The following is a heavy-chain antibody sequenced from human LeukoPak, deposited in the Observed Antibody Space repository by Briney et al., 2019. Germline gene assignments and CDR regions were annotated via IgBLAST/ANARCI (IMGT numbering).Heavy chain of an antibody. CDR1: GYSFTNYW. CDR2: IHPGASHS. J-gene: IGHJ4*02. D-gene: IGHD3-22*01. Sequence: GESLKISCEGSGYSFTNYWIAWVRQMPGKGLEWMGIIHPGASHSRYSPSLQGQVTISADKSIATAYLQWSSLRASDTAMYYCARHPSYYDNSGYYYADYWGQGTLVTVSS. V-gene: IGHV5-51*01. CDR3: ARHPSYYDNSGYYYADY.